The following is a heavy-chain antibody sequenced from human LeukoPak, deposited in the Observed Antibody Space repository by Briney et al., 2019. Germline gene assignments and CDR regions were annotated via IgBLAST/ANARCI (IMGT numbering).Heavy chain of an antibody. Sequence: PSETLSLTCTVSGGSINNYYWSWIRQPAGKGLEWIGRIYTRGSTNYNPSLKSRVTMSVDTSKNQFCLKLSSVTAAETAVYYCARGRYCSADICSGGDAFDIWGQGTMVSVSS. D-gene: IGHD2-15*01. CDR1: GGSINNYY. J-gene: IGHJ3*02. CDR3: ARGRYCSADICSGGDAFDI. V-gene: IGHV4-4*07. CDR2: IYTRGST.